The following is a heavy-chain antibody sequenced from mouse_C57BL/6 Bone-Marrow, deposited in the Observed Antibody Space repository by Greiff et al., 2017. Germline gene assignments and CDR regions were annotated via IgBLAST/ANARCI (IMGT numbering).Heavy chain of an antibody. CDR1: GYAFSSYW. D-gene: IGHD1-1*01. Sequence: QVQLQQSGAELVKPGASVKISCKASGYAFSSYWMNWVKQRPGKGLEWIGQIYPGDGDTNYNGKFKGKATLTVDTSSSTAYMELHSLTSEDSAVYFCARDYGSSYWYFDVWGTGTTVTVSS. CDR2: IYPGDGDT. J-gene: IGHJ1*03. CDR3: ARDYGSSYWYFDV. V-gene: IGHV1-80*01.